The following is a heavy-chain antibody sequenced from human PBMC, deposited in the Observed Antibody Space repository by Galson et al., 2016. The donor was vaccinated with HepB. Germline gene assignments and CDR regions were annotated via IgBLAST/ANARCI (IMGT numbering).Heavy chain of an antibody. CDR2: INHGGST. CDR3: ARRLWTAYKGSAD. Sequence: SETLSLTCSVYGGSFSEYYWNWIRQPPGKGLEWIGEINHGGSTNYNPSLKGRVTISVDTSRNQFSLKLTSVTAADTAIYYCARRLWTAYKGSADLGQGNRVTVSS. J-gene: IGHJ4*02. D-gene: IGHD3/OR15-3a*01. CDR1: GGSFSEYY. V-gene: IGHV4-34*01.